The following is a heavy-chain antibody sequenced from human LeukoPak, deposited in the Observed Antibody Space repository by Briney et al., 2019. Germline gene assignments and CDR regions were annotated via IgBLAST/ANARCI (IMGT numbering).Heavy chain of an antibody. V-gene: IGHV3-9*01. J-gene: IGHJ4*02. D-gene: IGHD4/OR15-4a*01. CDR3: ARRAGAYSHPYDY. CDR1: GFTFDDYA. CDR2: ISWNSGSI. Sequence: GGSLRLSCAASGFTFDDYAMHWVRQAPGKGLEWVSGISWNSGSIGYADSAKGRFTISRDNSKNTLYLQMNSLRAEDTAVYYCARRAGAYSHPYDYWGQGTLVTVSS.